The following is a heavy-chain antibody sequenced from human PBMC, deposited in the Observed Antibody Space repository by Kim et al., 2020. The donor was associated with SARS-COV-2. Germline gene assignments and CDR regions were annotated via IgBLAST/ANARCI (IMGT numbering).Heavy chain of an antibody. V-gene: IGHV3-74*01. CDR1: GFTFRNYW. J-gene: IGHJ4*02. CDR2: IHNDGKGP. Sequence: GGSLRLSCAASGFTFRNYWMHWVRQGPGKGLEWVARIHNDGKGPSYADSVKGRFTMSRDNAKNTLYLEMNSLRAEDTAVYYCAREADGTGHNYCDYWGQG. CDR3: AREADGTGHNYCDY. D-gene: IGHD3-10*01.